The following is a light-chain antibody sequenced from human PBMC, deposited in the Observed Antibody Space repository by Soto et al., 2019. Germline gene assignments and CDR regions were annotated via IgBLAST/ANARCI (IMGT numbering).Light chain of an antibody. V-gene: IGKV3-15*01. CDR2: GAP. Sequence: EREMARSTCSLTVSPAERATVSCRASQSVSIDLAWYQQTPGQAPRLLIYGAPTRATGIPVRFSGSASGTEFTLTISSLQSEDFTVYYCQQYNKWPLTSGQGT. CDR3: QQYNKWPLT. J-gene: IGKJ1*01. CDR1: QSVSID.